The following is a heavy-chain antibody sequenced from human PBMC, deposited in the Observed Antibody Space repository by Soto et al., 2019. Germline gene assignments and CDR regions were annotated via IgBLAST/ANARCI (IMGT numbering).Heavy chain of an antibody. V-gene: IGHV3-48*01. CDR3: AREADYVNWFDP. CDR1: GFTFSSYS. CDR2: ISSSSSTI. D-gene: IGHD4-17*01. Sequence: EVQLVESGGGLVQPGGSLRLSCAASGFTFSSYSMNWVRQAPGKGLEWVSYISSSSSTIYYADSVKGRFTISRDNAKNSLYLQMNSLRAEASAVYYWAREADYVNWFDPWGQGTLVTVSS. J-gene: IGHJ5*02.